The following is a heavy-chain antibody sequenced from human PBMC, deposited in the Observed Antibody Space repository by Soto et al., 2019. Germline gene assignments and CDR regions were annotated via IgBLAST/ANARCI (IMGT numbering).Heavy chain of an antibody. CDR1: GFTFSGYG. J-gene: IGHJ4*02. CDR2: ISYDGSNK. Sequence: GGSLRLSCAASGFTFSGYGMHWVRQAPGKGLEWVAVISYDGSNKYYADSVKGRFTISRDNSKNTLYLQMNSLRTEDTAVYYCAKLLTSSDYWGQGTLVTVSS. D-gene: IGHD2-2*01. V-gene: IGHV3-30*18. CDR3: AKLLTSSDY.